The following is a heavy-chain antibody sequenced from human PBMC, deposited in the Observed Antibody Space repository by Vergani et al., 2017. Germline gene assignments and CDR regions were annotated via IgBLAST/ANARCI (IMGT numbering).Heavy chain of an antibody. V-gene: IGHV5-51*01. J-gene: IGHJ4*02. Sequence: EVELVQSGPEMRKPGESLKISCKGSEYSFGNYWIGWVRQMPGKGLEWMGIIYPADSATRYSPSFQGHVTISADKSISTAFLQWDRLKASDTALYYCARHTTYTDSWGQGTLVTVSS. CDR2: IYPADSAT. D-gene: IGHD1-1*01. CDR1: EYSFGNYW. CDR3: ARHTTYTDS.